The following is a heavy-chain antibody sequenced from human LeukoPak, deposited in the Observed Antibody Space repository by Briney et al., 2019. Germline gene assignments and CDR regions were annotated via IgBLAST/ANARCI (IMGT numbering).Heavy chain of an antibody. D-gene: IGHD3-3*01. CDR2: IYYSGST. J-gene: IGHJ4*02. Sequence: SETLSLTCAVYGGSFSGYYWSWIRQPPGKGLEWIGYIYYSGSTNYNPSLKSRVTISVDTSKNQFSLKLSSVTAADTAVYYCARGTWSGYYYFDYWGQGTLVTVSS. CDR3: ARGTWSGYYYFDY. CDR1: GGSFSGYY. V-gene: IGHV4-59*01.